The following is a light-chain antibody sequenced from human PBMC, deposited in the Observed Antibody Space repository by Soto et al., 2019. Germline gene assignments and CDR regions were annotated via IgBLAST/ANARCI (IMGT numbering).Light chain of an antibody. Sequence: QSALTQPPSASGSPGQSVTISCTGSSSDVGAYNYVSWYQQHPGKAPKVMIYEVSKRPSGVPDRFSGSKSGNTASLTVSGLQAEDEADYYCSSYAASDNLVFGGGTKLTVL. CDR3: SSYAASDNLV. CDR2: EVS. J-gene: IGLJ2*01. CDR1: SSDVGAYNY. V-gene: IGLV2-8*01.